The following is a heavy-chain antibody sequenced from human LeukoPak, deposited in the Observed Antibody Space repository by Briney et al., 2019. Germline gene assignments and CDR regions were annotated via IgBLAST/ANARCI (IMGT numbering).Heavy chain of an antibody. CDR2: IYYSGST. Sequence: SQTLSLTCTVSGGSISSGGYYWSWIRQHPGKGLEWIGYIYYSGSTYYNPSLKSRVTISVVTSKNQFSLKLSSVTAADTAVYYCARASGDYYYGMDVWGKGTTVTVSS. CDR1: GGSISSGGYY. D-gene: IGHD4-17*01. V-gene: IGHV4-31*03. CDR3: ARASGDYYYGMDV. J-gene: IGHJ6*04.